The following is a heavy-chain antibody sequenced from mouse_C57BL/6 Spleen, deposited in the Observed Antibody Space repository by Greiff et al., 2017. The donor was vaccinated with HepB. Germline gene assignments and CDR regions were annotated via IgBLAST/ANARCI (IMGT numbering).Heavy chain of an antibody. V-gene: IGHV1-18*01. CDR2: INPNNGGT. CDR3: ARASYDLYAMDY. D-gene: IGHD2-3*01. J-gene: IGHJ4*01. CDR1: GYTFTDYN. Sequence: EVQLQQSGPELVKPGASVKIPCKASGYTFTDYNMDWVKQSHGKSLEWIGDINPNNGGTIYNQKFKGKATLTVDKSSSTAYMELRSLTSEDTAVYYCARASYDLYAMDYWGQGTSVTVAS.